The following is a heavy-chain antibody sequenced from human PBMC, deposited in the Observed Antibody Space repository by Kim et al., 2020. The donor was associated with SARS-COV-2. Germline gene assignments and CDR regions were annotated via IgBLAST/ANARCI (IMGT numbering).Heavy chain of an antibody. CDR2: INHSGST. CDR1: GGSFSGYY. V-gene: IGHV4-34*01. J-gene: IGHJ4*01. D-gene: IGHD3-10*02. Sequence: SETLSLTCAVYGGSFSGYYWSWIRQPPGKGLEWIGEINHSGSTNYNPSLKSRVTISVDTSKNQFSLKLSSVTAAYTAVYYCARAYYVPQGKLAYYFDYWG. CDR3: ARAYYVPQGKLAYYFDY.